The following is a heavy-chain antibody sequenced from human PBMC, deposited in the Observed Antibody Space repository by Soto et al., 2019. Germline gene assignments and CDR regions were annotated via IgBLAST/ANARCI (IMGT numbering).Heavy chain of an antibody. CDR2: ISGSGGST. D-gene: IGHD4-17*01. CDR1: GFTFRNYA. V-gene: IGHV3-23*01. J-gene: IGHJ6*02. CDR3: AKTTVIVGYYYGMDV. Sequence: EVQLLESGGGWVQPGGFLRLSCAASGFTFRNYAMSWVRQAPGKGLEWVSTISGSGGSTYYADSVKGRFTISRDNSQNTLYLQMNSLRAXDTAVYYCAKTTVIVGYYYGMDVWGQGTTVTVSS.